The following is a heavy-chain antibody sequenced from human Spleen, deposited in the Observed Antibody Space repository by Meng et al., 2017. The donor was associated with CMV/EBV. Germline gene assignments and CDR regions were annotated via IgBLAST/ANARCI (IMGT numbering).Heavy chain of an antibody. D-gene: IGHD5-18*01. CDR1: GGSISSYY. CDR2: IYYSVNT. V-gene: IGHV4-59*01. J-gene: IGHJ6*02. Sequence: SETLSLTCTVSGGSISSYYWSWIRQPPGKGLEWIGYIYYSVNTNYNPSLKSRVTISVDTSKNQFSLKLSSVTAADTAVYYCARVRGYSYGYDYYYYGMDVWGQGTTVTVSS. CDR3: ARVRGYSYGYDYYYYGMDV.